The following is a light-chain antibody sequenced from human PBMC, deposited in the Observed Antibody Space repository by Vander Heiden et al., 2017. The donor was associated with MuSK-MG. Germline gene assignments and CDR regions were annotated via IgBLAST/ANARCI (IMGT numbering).Light chain of an antibody. CDR2: DSS. V-gene: IGKV3-11*01. CDR1: QSVSSY. J-gene: IGKJ5*01. CDR3: QQRSSWPIT. Sequence: EIVLTQSPATLSLSPGERATLSCRASQSVSSYLAWYQQKPGQAPRLLIYDSSTRAAGIPARFSGSGSGTDFTLTISSLEPDDFAFYYCQQRSSWPITFGQGTRLXIK.